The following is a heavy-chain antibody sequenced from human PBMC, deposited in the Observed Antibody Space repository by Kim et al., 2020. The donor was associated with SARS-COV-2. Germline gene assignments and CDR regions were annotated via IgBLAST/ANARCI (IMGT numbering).Heavy chain of an antibody. CDR3: ARDLELRVQEHYYYGMDV. J-gene: IGHJ6*02. D-gene: IGHD1-7*01. Sequence: KGRFTISRDNAKNSLYLQMNSLRAEDTAVYYCARDLELRVQEHYYYGMDVWGQGTTVTVSS. V-gene: IGHV3-11*06.